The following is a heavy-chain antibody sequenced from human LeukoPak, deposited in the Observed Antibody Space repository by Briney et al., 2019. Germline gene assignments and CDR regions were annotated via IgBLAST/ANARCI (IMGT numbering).Heavy chain of an antibody. V-gene: IGHV1-46*01. J-gene: IGHJ5*02. Sequence: GASVKVSFKASGYTFTSYYMHWVRQAPGQGLEWMGIINPSGGSTSYAQKFQGRVTMTRDTSTSTVYMELSSLRSEDTAVYYCARESVTTIFDYGDSRPYNWFDPWGQGTLVTVSS. CDR3: ARESVTTIFDYGDSRPYNWFDP. CDR1: GYTFTSYY. CDR2: INPSGGST. D-gene: IGHD4-17*01.